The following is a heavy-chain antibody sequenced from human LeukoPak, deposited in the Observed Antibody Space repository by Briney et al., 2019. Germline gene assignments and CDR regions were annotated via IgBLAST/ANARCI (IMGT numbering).Heavy chain of an antibody. V-gene: IGHV3-20*04. D-gene: IGHD3-9*01. Sequence: PGGSLRLSCAASGFTFDDYGMSWVRQAPGKGLEWVSGVLWNGGSTGYADSVKGRFTISRDNVKNSLYLQMNSLRAEDTAVYYCARVIANYDILTGYSNNWFDPWGQGTLVTVSS. CDR1: GFTFDDYG. CDR3: ARVIANYDILTGYSNNWFDP. CDR2: VLWNGGST. J-gene: IGHJ5*02.